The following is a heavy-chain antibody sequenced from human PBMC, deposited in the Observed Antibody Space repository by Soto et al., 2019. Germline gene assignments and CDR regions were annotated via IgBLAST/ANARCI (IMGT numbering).Heavy chain of an antibody. Sequence: GGSLRLSCAASGFTFSSYGMHWVRQAPGKGLEWVAVISYDGSNKYYADSVKGRFTISRDNSKNTLYLQMNSLRAEDTAVYYCAKDMYHYYDSSGNFDYWGQGTLVTVS. CDR3: AKDMYHYYDSSGNFDY. CDR1: GFTFSSYG. D-gene: IGHD3-22*01. CDR2: ISYDGSNK. V-gene: IGHV3-30*18. J-gene: IGHJ4*02.